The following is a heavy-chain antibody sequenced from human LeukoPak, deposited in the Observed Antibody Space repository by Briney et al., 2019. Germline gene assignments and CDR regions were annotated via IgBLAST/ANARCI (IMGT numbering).Heavy chain of an antibody. CDR3: AKAPDYRALNGYFDP. Sequence: GSLRLSCAVSGLTFSSYAMSWVRQAPGKGLEWVSGISGSGGSTIYAESVKGRFTISRDNSKNTLFLQMNSLRAEDTAVYYCAKAPDYRALNGYFDPWGQGTLVTVSS. J-gene: IGHJ5*02. V-gene: IGHV3-23*01. CDR2: ISGSGGST. D-gene: IGHD4-11*01. CDR1: GLTFSSYA.